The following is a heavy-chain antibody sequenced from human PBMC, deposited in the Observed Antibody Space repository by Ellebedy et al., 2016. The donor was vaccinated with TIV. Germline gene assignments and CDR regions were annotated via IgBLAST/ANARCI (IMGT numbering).Heavy chain of an antibody. CDR1: GYTFSAYY. CDR2: INPNSGGT. J-gene: IGHJ5*02. V-gene: IGHV1-2*02. CDR3: ARDVGIEVAGSRENWFDP. D-gene: IGHD6-19*01. Sequence: ASVKVSXXASGYTFSAYYIHWVRQAPGQGLEWMGWINPNSGGTNYAPKFQGRVTMTRDTSIRTAHMELGRLRSDDTAVYYCARDVGIEVAGSRENWFDPWGQGTLVTVSS.